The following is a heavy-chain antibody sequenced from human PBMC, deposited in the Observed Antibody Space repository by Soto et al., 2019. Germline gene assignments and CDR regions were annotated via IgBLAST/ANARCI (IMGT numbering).Heavy chain of an antibody. CDR2: IGTAGDT. Sequence: PGGSLRLSCAASGFTFSSYDMHWVRQATGKGLEWVSAIGTAGDTYYPDSVKGRFTISRENAKNSLYLQMNSLRAEDTAVYYCARDNYDFWSGYYTSNYYYYMDVWGKGTTVTVSS. J-gene: IGHJ6*03. V-gene: IGHV3-13*01. D-gene: IGHD3-3*01. CDR1: GFTFSSYD. CDR3: ARDNYDFWSGYYTSNYYYYMDV.